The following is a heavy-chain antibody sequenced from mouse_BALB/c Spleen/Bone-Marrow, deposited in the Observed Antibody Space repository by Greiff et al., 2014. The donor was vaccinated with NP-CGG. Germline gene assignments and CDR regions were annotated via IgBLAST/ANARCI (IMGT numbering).Heavy chain of an antibody. CDR1: GFNIKDTF. V-gene: IGHV14-3*02. CDR2: IDPASGNT. J-gene: IGHJ3*01. CDR3: AHDAPFTY. D-gene: IGHD2-3*01. Sequence: EVQLVESGADLVKPGASVKLSSTTSGFNIKDTFMHWVKQRPEQGLEWIGRIDPASGNTKYDPKFQGKATITADTSSNKVSLQLSGLASEDTAVYYCAHDAPFTYWGQGTLVTVSA.